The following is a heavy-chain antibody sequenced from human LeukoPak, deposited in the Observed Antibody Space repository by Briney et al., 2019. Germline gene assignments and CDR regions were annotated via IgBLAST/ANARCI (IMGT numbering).Heavy chain of an antibody. Sequence: PGRSLRLSCAASGFTFSSYWMSWVRQAPGKGLEWVTNIKQDGSEKYYVDSVKGRFTISRDNAKNSLYLQMNSLRAEDTAVYYCARDMRRALAGTTGKADYWGQGTLVTVSS. CDR3: ARDMRRALAGTTGKADY. CDR1: GFTFSSYW. V-gene: IGHV3-7*01. D-gene: IGHD1-1*01. J-gene: IGHJ4*02. CDR2: IKQDGSEK.